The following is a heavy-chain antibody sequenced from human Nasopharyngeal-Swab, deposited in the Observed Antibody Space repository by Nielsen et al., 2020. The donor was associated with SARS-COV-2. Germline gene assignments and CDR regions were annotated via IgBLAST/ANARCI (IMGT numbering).Heavy chain of an antibody. V-gene: IGHV4-59*01. J-gene: IGHJ6*03. D-gene: IGHD3-10*01. CDR3: ARDRPMVRGVVSGGAHYYYYYMDV. CDR2: IYYSGST. CDR1: GGSISSYY. Sequence: SETLSPTCTVSGGSISSYYWSWIRQPPGKGLEWIGYIYYSGSTNYNPSLKSRVTISVDTSKNQFSLKLSSVTAADTAVYYCARDRPMVRGVVSGGAHYYYYYMDVWGKGTTVTVSS.